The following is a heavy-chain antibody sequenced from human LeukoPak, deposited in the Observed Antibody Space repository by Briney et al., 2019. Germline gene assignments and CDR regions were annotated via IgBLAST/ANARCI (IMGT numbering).Heavy chain of an antibody. Sequence: ASVKVSCKASGYTFTRYYMHWVRQAPGHGLEWMGWISGYNGYINYAQKLQGRVTMTTDTSTSTAYMELRSLRSDDTAVYYCARDAVPLDYGDWPDYWGQGTLVTVSS. CDR3: ARDAVPLDYGDWPDY. CDR1: GYTFTRYY. V-gene: IGHV1-18*04. J-gene: IGHJ4*02. CDR2: ISGYNGYI. D-gene: IGHD4-17*01.